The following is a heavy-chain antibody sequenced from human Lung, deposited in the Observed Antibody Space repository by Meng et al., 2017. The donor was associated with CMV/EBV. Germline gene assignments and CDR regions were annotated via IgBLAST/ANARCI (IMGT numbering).Heavy chain of an antibody. V-gene: IGHV1-69*10. Sequence: SVKVSCKASGGTFSNLGINWVRRAPGQGLEWLGSLIPALATEHYAQHFQGRLSLTTDKSMNTAYMELRSLRPADSTVYYCATAPSGGSITILPAAYFDHXGQGXLVTVSS. D-gene: IGHD1-20*01. CDR1: GGTFSNLG. J-gene: IGHJ4*02. CDR3: ATAPSGGSITILPAAYFDH. CDR2: LIPALATE.